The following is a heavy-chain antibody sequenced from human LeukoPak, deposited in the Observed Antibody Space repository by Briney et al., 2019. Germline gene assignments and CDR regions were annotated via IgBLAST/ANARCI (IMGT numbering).Heavy chain of an antibody. CDR3: AKDQGYYDSSGYYRNFDY. J-gene: IGHJ4*02. V-gene: IGHV3-30*02. Sequence: GRSLRLSCAASGFTFSSYGMHWVRQAPGKGLEWVAFIRYDGSNKYYADSVRGRFTISRDNSKNTLYLQMNSLRAEDTAVYYCAKDQGYYDSSGYYRNFDYWGQGTLVTVSS. CDR1: GFTFSSYG. CDR2: IRYDGSNK. D-gene: IGHD3-22*01.